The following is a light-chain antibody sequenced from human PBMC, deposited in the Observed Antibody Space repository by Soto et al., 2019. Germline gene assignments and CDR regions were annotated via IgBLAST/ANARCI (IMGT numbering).Light chain of an antibody. V-gene: IGLV2-14*01. Sequence: QSVLTQPASVSGSPGQSITISCTGTSSDVGGYNYVSWYQQHPGKAPKLMIYEVSNRPSGVSNRFSGSKSGNTASLTISGLQAKDEADYYCSSYTSSSTYVVGTGTKATVL. CDR2: EVS. CDR3: SSYTSSSTYV. CDR1: SSDVGGYNY. J-gene: IGLJ1*01.